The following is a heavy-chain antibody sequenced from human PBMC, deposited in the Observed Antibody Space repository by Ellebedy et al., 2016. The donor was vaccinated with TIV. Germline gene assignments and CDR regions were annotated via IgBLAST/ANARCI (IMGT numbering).Heavy chain of an antibody. CDR2: IYYSGST. CDR1: GGSVSSGRSY. CDR3: ARGGGSGYFDL. V-gene: IGHV4-61*01. Sequence: MPSETLSLTCSVSGGSVSSGRSYWSWVRQPPGQGLEWIGYIYYSGSTNYNPSLKSRVPISEDTSKSQFSLKLSSVTAADTAVYYCARGGGSGYFDLWGRGTLVTVSS. D-gene: IGHD3-16*01. J-gene: IGHJ2*01.